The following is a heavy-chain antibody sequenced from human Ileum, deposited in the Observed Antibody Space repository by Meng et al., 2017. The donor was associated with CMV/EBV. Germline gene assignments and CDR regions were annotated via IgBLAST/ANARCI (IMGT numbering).Heavy chain of an antibody. CDR3: ARGRDFWWEMDY. CDR1: RGSFIDFF. D-gene: IGHD1-26*01. V-gene: IGHV4-34*01. J-gene: IGHJ4*02. CDR2: SSHSGNT. Sequence: QLHLNQLGPVLLEPSETLSLPVAVYRGSFIDFFWGWIRQPPGKGLEWIGESSHSGNTKYNPSLKSRVTISVDATKNQFSLNMRSVTAADTAVYYCARGRDFWWEMDYTGQGTLVTVSS.